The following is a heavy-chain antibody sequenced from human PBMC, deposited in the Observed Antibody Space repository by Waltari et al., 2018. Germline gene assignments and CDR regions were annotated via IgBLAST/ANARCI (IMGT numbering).Heavy chain of an antibody. CDR3: ARDSRHYSSGWYFYYMDV. J-gene: IGHJ6*03. CDR1: GFIFTTYA. CDR2: ISFDGNNK. Sequence: QVHLVESGGGVVQPGRSLRLSCAASGFIFTTYAINWVRQAPGKGLEWVAVISFDGNNKYYADSVKGRLTVSRDNSKNTVYLQMNSLRGEDTAVYYCARDSRHYSSGWYFYYMDVWGKGTTVAVSS. D-gene: IGHD6-19*01. V-gene: IGHV3-30-3*01.